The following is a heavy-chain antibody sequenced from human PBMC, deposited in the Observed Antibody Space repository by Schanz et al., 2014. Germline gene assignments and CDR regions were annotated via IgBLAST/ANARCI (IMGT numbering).Heavy chain of an antibody. CDR3: AKGSVVVVAATLPFDY. CDR1: KFTFSNYA. D-gene: IGHD2-15*01. V-gene: IGHV3-23*01. J-gene: IGHJ4*02. CDR2: ISGSGGGT. Sequence: EVQLLESGGGLVQPGGSLRLSCAASKFTFSNYAMSWVRQAPGKGLEWVSSISGSGGGTYYADSVKGRFTVSRDNSKNTLYLQMNSLRAGDTAVYYCAKGSVVVVAATLPFDYWGQGTLVTVSS.